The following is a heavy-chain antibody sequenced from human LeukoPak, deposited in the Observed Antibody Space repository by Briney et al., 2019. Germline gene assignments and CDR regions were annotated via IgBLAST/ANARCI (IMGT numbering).Heavy chain of an antibody. D-gene: IGHD3-10*01. CDR3: ARGFSSGSSLPFDY. CDR1: GFTFGSYW. V-gene: IGHV3-74*01. Sequence: GGSLRLSCAASGFTFGSYWMHWVRQAPGKGLVWVSRIESDGSSTSYADSVKGRVTISRDNAKNTLYLQMNRLRAEDTAVYYCARGFSSGSSLPFDYWGQGTLVTVSS. J-gene: IGHJ4*02. CDR2: IESDGSST.